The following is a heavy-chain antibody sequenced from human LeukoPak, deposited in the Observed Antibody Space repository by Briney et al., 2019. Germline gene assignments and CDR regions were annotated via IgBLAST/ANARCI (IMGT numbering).Heavy chain of an antibody. Sequence: PGGSLRLSCAASGFTFSNYAMTWVRQAPGKGLEWVSVISGSGDYTHEADSVKGRFIISRDKSKKTLYLQMNSLRVEDTAVYYCANFERSGWYVGKYQYYGMDVWGRGTTVIVSS. CDR1: GFTFSNYA. D-gene: IGHD6-19*01. J-gene: IGHJ6*02. V-gene: IGHV3-23*01. CDR3: ANFERSGWYVGKYQYYGMDV. CDR2: ISGSGDYT.